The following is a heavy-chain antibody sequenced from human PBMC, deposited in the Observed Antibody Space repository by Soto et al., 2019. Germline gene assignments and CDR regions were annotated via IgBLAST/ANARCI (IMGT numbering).Heavy chain of an antibody. Sequence: PGGSLRLSCAASGFTFSSYGIHWGRQAPGKGLEWVAVISYDGSNKYYADSVKGRFTISRDNSKNTLYLQMNSLRAEDTAVYYCAKAQINSLMDVWGQGTTVTVSS. CDR1: GFTFSSYG. CDR3: AKAQINSLMDV. V-gene: IGHV3-30*18. J-gene: IGHJ6*02. D-gene: IGHD5-18*01. CDR2: ISYDGSNK.